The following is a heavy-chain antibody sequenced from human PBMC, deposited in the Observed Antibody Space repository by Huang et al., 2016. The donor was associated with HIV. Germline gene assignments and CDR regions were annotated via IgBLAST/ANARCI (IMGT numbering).Heavy chain of an antibody. CDR1: GYTFTSYD. CDR2: VNPKSGNT. D-gene: IGHD2-8*02. V-gene: IGHV1-8*01. Sequence: GVKKLGASVKVSCKASGYTFTSYDIHWVRQATGQGLEWMGWVNPKSGNTGYGQNFQGRVAMTRNTSINTSYMELRSLRSEDTAVYYCTRGPEQRYKDGWRTGFDPWGQGTLVTVSS. J-gene: IGHJ5*02. CDR3: TRGPEQRYKDGWRTGFDP.